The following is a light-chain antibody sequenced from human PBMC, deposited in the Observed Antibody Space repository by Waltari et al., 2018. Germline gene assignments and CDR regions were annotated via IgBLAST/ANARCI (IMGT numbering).Light chain of an antibody. Sequence: DIVLTQSPDSLALSLGERATISCRSSQSVLSSTNSNNYLAWYQQRPGQPPKCLCSLASTRVSGVPDRFDGSGSGTDFTLTISSLQAEDLAVYYCQQYYTTPCTFGQGTRLEI. V-gene: IGKV4-1*01. CDR2: LAS. CDR3: QQYYTTPCT. J-gene: IGKJ2*02. CDR1: QSVLSSTNSNNY.